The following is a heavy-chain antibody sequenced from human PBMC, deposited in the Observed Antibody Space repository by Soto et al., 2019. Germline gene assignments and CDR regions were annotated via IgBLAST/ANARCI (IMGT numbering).Heavy chain of an antibody. CDR1: GGSISSYY. CDR2: IYYSGGT. J-gene: IGHJ4*02. Sequence: QVQLQESGPGLVKPSETLSLTCTVSGGSISSYYWRWIRQPPGKGLEWIGYIYYSGGTNYNPSLKSRVTISVDSSKNHFSLKLSSVTAADTAVYYCARRYGGNLDYWGQGTLVTVSS. V-gene: IGHV4-59*08. D-gene: IGHD1-26*01. CDR3: ARRYGGNLDY.